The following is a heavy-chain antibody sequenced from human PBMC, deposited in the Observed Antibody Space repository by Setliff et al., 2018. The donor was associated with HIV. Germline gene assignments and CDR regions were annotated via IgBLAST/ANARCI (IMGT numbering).Heavy chain of an antibody. V-gene: IGHV5-51*01. J-gene: IGHJ4*02. D-gene: IGHD2-21*02. CDR1: GYSFANYW. Sequence: GESLKISCQGSGYSFANYWIAWVRQMPGKGLEWLGIIYPGDSDTRYSPSFQGQVTMSVDKSISTAYLQWSSLKASDTAMYYCARGIAALTASFDSWGQGSLVTVSS. CDR2: IYPGDSDT. CDR3: ARGIAALTASFDS.